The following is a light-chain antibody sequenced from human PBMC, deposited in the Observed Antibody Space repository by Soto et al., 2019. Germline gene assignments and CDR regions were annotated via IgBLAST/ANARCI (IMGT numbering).Light chain of an antibody. CDR3: QQYDNWPWT. CDR1: QSISGT. CDR2: GAS. V-gene: IGKV3-15*01. J-gene: IGKJ1*01. Sequence: MTQSPSTLSVSPGGRATLSCRASQSISGTLAWYQQKPGQAPRLLIYGASTRAAGFPARFSGSGSGTDFTLTISSXQSEDFAVYYCQQYDNWPWTFGQGTKVDIK.